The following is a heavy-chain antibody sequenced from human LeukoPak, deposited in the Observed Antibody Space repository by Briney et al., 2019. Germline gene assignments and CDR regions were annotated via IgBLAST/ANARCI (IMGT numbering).Heavy chain of an antibody. J-gene: IGHJ1*01. CDR1: GGSISSDY. Sequence: SETLSLTCTVSGGSISSDYWSWIRQPPGKGLEWIGHIYYSGSTNYNPSLKSRVTISVDTSKNQFSLKLNSVTAADTAVYYCARQTGYFRYWGQGTLVAVAS. CDR3: ARQTGYFRY. D-gene: IGHD3-10*01. V-gene: IGHV4-59*08. CDR2: IYYSGST.